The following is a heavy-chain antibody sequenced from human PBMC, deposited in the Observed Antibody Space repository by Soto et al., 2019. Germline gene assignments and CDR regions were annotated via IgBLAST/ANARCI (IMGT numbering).Heavy chain of an antibody. CDR3: ARDKPVVVVAAQTTTWGMDV. V-gene: IGHV1-69*12. J-gene: IGHJ6*02. D-gene: IGHD2-15*01. CDR2: IIPIFGTA. Sequence: QVQLVQSGAEVKKPGSSVKVSCKASGGTFSSYAISWVRQAPGQGLEWMGGIIPIFGTANYAQKFQGRVTITEEESTSTDYMELSSLRSEDTAVYYCARDKPVVVVAAQTTTWGMDVWGQGTTVTVSS. CDR1: GGTFSSYA.